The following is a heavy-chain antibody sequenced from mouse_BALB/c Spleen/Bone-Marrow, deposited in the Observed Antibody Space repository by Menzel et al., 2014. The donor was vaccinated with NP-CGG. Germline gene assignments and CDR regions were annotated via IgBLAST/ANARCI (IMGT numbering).Heavy chain of an antibody. Sequence: EVMLVESGGGLVQPGGSLKLSCAASGFTFSSYGMSWVRQTPDKRLELVATINSNGGSTYYPDSVKGRFTISRDNAKNTLYLQMSSLKSEDTAMYYCARDDVWYATDYWGQGTSVTVSS. CDR1: GFTFSSYG. V-gene: IGHV5-6-3*01. CDR2: INSNGGST. J-gene: IGHJ4*01. CDR3: ARDDVWYATDY.